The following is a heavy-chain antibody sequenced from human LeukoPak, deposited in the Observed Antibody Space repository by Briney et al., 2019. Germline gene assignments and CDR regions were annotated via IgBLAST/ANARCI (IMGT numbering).Heavy chain of an antibody. D-gene: IGHD3-10*01. J-gene: IGHJ4*02. CDR2: IYTSGST. Sequence: SETLSLTCTVSGGSISSNNYYWSWIRQPAGKGLEWIGRIYTSGSTNYNPSLKSRVTMSVDTSKNQFSLKLSSVTAADTAVYYCARDQDYYGSGSYDYWGQGTLVTVSS. CDR1: GGSISSNNYY. CDR3: ARDQDYYGSGSYDY. V-gene: IGHV4-61*02.